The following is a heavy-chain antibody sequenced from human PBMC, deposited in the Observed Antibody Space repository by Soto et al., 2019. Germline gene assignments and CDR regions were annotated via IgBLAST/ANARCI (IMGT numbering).Heavy chain of an antibody. CDR2: MHPNTGIT. Sequence: QVQLVQSGAEVKKPGASVKVSCKASGYTFTSYDINWVRQVSGQGVEWMGWMHPNTGITDFAQKFQGRLTLTRNTSISTVYMGLRILSSEDTAIDYCARDFRGPLEVYVFDFWGQGSLVTVSS. V-gene: IGHV1-8*01. CDR1: GYTFTSYD. D-gene: IGHD3-10*02. J-gene: IGHJ4*02. CDR3: ARDFRGPLEVYVFDF.